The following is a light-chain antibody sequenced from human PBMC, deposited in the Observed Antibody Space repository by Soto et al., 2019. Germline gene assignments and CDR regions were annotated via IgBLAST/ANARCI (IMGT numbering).Light chain of an antibody. CDR2: GVS. Sequence: QSALTQPASVSGSPGQSITISCPGTSSDGGGYNYVSWYQQHPGKAPKLMIYGVSNRPSGVSNRFSGSKSGNTASLTISGLQAEDEADYYCSSYTSGATLYVFGTGTKVTVL. CDR3: SSYTSGATLYV. J-gene: IGLJ1*01. V-gene: IGLV2-14*01. CDR1: SSDGGGYNY.